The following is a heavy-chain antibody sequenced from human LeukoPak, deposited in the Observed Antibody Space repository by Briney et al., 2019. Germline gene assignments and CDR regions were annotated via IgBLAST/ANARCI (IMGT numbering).Heavy chain of an antibody. D-gene: IGHD2-15*01. CDR1: GSTFSSHW. CDR3: ARDHVVDGLVFDY. J-gene: IGHJ4*02. CDR2: INQDGSDK. Sequence: GGSLRLSCAASGSTFSSHWMSWVRQAPGKGLEWVANINQDGSDKYYVDSVKGRFTISRDNAKNSLYLQMDSLRAEDTAVYYCARDHVVDGLVFDYWGQGALVTVSS. V-gene: IGHV3-7*01.